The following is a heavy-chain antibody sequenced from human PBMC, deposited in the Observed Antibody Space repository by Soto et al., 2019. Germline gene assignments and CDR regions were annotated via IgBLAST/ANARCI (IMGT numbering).Heavy chain of an antibody. V-gene: IGHV3-30*18. J-gene: IGHJ4*02. Sequence: QVQLVESGGGVVQPGRSLRLSCAASGFTFSSYGMHWVRQAPGKGLEWVAVISYDGSNKYYADSVKGRFTISRDNSKNTLYLQMNNLRAEDTAVYYCAKEPPYSSGWYDLSDYWAQGTLVTVSS. CDR2: ISYDGSNK. CDR3: AKEPPYSSGWYDLSDY. D-gene: IGHD6-19*01. CDR1: GFTFSSYG.